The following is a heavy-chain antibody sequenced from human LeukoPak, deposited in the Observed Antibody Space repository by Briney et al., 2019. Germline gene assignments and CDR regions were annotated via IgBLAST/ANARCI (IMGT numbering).Heavy chain of an antibody. J-gene: IGHJ4*02. V-gene: IGHV4-34*01. CDR3: ARPQIWGSYRYWVY. D-gene: IGHD3-16*02. CDR1: GGSFSGYY. CDR2: INHSGST. Sequence: SETLSLTCAVYGGSFSGYYWSWIRQPPGKGLEWIGEINHSGSTNYNPSLKSRVTISVDTSKNQFSLKLSSVTAADTAVYYCARPQIWGSYRYWVYWGQGTLVTVSS.